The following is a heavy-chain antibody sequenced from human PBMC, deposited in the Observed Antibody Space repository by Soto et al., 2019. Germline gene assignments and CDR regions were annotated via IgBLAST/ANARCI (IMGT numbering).Heavy chain of an antibody. CDR1: GGSISSSSYY. Sequence: SETLSLTCTVSGGSISSSSYYWGWIRQPPGKGLEWIGSIYYSGSTYYNPPLKSRVTISVDTSKNQSSLKLSSVTAADTAVYYCASTGYQDYIWGSYRRSSYFDYWGQGTLVTVSS. J-gene: IGHJ4*02. D-gene: IGHD3-16*02. V-gene: IGHV4-39*01. CDR2: IYYSGST. CDR3: ASTGYQDYIWGSYRRSSYFDY.